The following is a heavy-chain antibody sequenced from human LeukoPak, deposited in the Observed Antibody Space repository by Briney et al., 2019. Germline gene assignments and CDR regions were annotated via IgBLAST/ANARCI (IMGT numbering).Heavy chain of an antibody. D-gene: IGHD2-2*01. CDR2: IKQDGSEK. CDR3: ACWVVPAARATRFDY. J-gene: IGHJ4*02. Sequence: GGSLRLSCAASGFTFSSYWMSWVRQAPGKGLEWVANIKQDGSEKYYVDSVKGRFTISRDNAKNSLYLQMNSLRAEDTAVYYCACWVVPAARATRFDYWGQGTLVTVSS. CDR1: GFTFSSYW. V-gene: IGHV3-7*01.